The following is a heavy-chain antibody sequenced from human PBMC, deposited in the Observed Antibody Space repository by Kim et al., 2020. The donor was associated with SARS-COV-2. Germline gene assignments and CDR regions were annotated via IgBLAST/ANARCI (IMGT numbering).Heavy chain of an antibody. D-gene: IGHD6-13*01. CDR1: GFTVSSNY. CDR3: ASHLAAGGQIDY. Sequence: GGSLILSCAASGFTVSSNYMSWVRQAPGKGLEWVSVIYSGGSTYYADSVKGRFTISRDNSKNTLYLQMNSLRAEDTAVYYCASHLAAGGQIDYWGQGTLVTVSS. CDR2: IYSGGST. V-gene: IGHV3-53*01. J-gene: IGHJ4*02.